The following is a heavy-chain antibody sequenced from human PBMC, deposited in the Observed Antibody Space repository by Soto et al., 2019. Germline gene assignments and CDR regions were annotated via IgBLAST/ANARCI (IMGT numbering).Heavy chain of an antibody. CDR1: GFTFSSYS. Sequence: GGSLRLSCAASGFTFSSYSMNWVRQAPGKGLEWVSSISSSSSYIYYADSVKGRFTISRDNAKNSQYLQMNSLRAEDTAVYYCASFGEVVTAILFDSWGQGTLVTVSS. J-gene: IGHJ4*02. V-gene: IGHV3-21*01. D-gene: IGHD2-21*02. CDR2: ISSSSSYI. CDR3: ASFGEVVTAILFDS.